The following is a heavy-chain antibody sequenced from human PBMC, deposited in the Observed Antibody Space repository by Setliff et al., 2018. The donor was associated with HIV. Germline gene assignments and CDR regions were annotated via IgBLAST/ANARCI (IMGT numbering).Heavy chain of an antibody. Sequence: SETLSLTCTVSGGSIRRHNYYLTWIRQPAGKGLEWFGHIYTSWSTYYNPSLKSRVTIAADTSKNQFSLKLSSVTASDKAVYYCARPRGGFGTYSYSYYMDVWGKATTVTVSS. V-gene: IGHV4-61*09. J-gene: IGHJ6*03. CDR2: IYTSWST. CDR1: GGSIRRHNYY. D-gene: IGHD3-10*01. CDR3: ARPRGGFGTYSYSYYMDV.